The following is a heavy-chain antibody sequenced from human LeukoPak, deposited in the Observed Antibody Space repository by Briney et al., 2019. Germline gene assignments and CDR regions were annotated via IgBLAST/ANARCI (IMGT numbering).Heavy chain of an antibody. CDR2: IYYSGST. Sequence: SETLSLTCTVSGGSISSSSYYWGWIRQPPGKGLEWIGSIYYSGSTYYNPSLKSRVTISVDTSKNQFSLKLSSVTAADTAVYYCASPSPHCSSTSCPNGGFFDYWGQGTLVTVSS. V-gene: IGHV4-39*01. CDR1: GGSISSSSYY. J-gene: IGHJ4*02. CDR3: ASPSPHCSSTSCPNGGFFDY. D-gene: IGHD2-2*01.